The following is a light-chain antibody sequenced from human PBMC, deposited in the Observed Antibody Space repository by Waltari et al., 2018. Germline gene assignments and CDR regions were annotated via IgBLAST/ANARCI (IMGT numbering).Light chain of an antibody. CDR1: QSIDTS. V-gene: IGKV3-11*01. CDR3: QQRSSWPLT. J-gene: IGKJ4*01. CDR2: GAS. Sequence: EIVLTQSPATLSLSPGERATLSCRVSQSIDTSLDWYQQRHGQAPRLLIDGASNRATGIPARFNGGGSGTDFTLTISNLEPEDSAVYYCQQRSSWPLTFGGGTKVEIK.